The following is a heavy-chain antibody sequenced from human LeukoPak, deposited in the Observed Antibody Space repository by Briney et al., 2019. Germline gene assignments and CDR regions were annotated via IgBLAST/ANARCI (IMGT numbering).Heavy chain of an antibody. CDR3: ARVWELSYDY. J-gene: IGHJ4*02. CDR2: IYSDGRT. Sequence: PGGSLRLSCAASGFTVITDHMSWVRQAPGEGLEWASIIYSDGRTYYADTVKGRFTISRDNSKNTVDLQVNSLRAEDTALYYCARVWELSYDYWGQGTLVTVSS. V-gene: IGHV3-53*01. D-gene: IGHD3-16*02. CDR1: GFTVITDH.